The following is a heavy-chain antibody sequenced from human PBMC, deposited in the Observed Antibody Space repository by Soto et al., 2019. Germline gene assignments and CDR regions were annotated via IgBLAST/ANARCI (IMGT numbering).Heavy chain of an antibody. CDR3: ARQDTMIVVVTDGAFDI. J-gene: IGHJ3*02. CDR1: GYSFTSYW. V-gene: IGHV5-10-1*01. D-gene: IGHD3-22*01. CDR2: IDPSDSYT. Sequence: GEALKISCKGSGYSFTSYWISWVRQMPGKGLGGMGRIDPSDSYTNYSPSFQGHVPISADKSISTAYLQWSSLKASDTAMYYCARQDTMIVVVTDGAFDIWGQGTMVTVSS.